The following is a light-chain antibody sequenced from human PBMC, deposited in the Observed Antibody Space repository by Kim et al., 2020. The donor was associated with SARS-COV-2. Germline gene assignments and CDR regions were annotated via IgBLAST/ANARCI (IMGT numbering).Light chain of an antibody. Sequence: DIQMTQSPSTLSASVGDRVTITCRASQSVSSWLAWYQQKPGKAPKLLIYKASTLEGGVPSRFSGRGSGTEFTLIINSLQPDDFATYSCQQYDSHPYTFGQGTKLEI. CDR2: KAS. J-gene: IGKJ2*01. V-gene: IGKV1-5*03. CDR3: QQYDSHPYT. CDR1: QSVSSW.